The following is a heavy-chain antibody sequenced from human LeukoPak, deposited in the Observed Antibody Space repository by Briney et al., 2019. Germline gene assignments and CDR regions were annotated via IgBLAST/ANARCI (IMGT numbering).Heavy chain of an antibody. V-gene: IGHV2-5*02. J-gene: IGHJ5*02. CDR1: GFSLNGSGVG. Sequence: ASGPTLVNPTETLTLTCTFSGFSLNGSGVGVGWIRQPPGKALEWLALISRDDDKRYSPSLKTRLTITKDTSKNQVALTLTNVGPVDAATYYCAHTGSAHGDDWFDPWGQGTLVTVSS. CDR2: ISRDDDK. CDR3: AHTGSAHGDDWFDP. D-gene: IGHD7-27*01.